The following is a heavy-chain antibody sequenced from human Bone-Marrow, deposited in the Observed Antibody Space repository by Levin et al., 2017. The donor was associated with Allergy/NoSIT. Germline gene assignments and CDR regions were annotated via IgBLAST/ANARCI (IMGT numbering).Heavy chain of an antibody. J-gene: IGHJ5*02. V-gene: IGHV3-7*01. Sequence: ASVKVSCAASGFTFSNSWMSWVRQAPGKGLEWVANIKEDGSEKYYVDSVKGRFTISRDNAKHSLFVQMNSLRVEDTAVYYCARDQFRRATIGARWFDPWGQGTLVTVSS. CDR2: IKEDGSEK. CDR3: ARDQFRRATIGARWFDP. CDR1: GFTFSNSW. D-gene: IGHD5-24*01.